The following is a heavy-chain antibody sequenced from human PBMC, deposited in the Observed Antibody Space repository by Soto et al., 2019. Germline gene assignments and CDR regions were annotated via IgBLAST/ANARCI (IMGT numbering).Heavy chain of an antibody. J-gene: IGHJ4*02. CDR3: TTDYYDSSGYYYRIY. CDR2: IKSKTDGGTT. CDR1: GFTFSNAW. V-gene: IGHV3-15*01. D-gene: IGHD3-22*01. Sequence: GGSLRLSCAASGFTFSNAWMSWVRQAPGKGLEWVGRIKSKTDGGTTDYAAPVKGRFTISRDDSKNTLYLQMNSLKTEDTAVYYCTTDYYDSSGYYYRIYWGQGTLVTVYS.